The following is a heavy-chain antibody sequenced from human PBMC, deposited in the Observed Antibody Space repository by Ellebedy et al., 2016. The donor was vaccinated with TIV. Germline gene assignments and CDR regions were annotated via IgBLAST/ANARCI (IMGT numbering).Heavy chain of an antibody. D-gene: IGHD5-12*01. CDR3: ARWGPYSGTFQGPFAF. Sequence: AASVKVSCKASGETSSSHALNWVRHAPGQGLVWVGRIIAILNVVNYARKFQGRVTITADRSTNIVYLELSSLRTEETAVYYCARWGPYSGTFQGPFAFWGQGGLVTVSS. V-gene: IGHV1-69*04. J-gene: IGHJ4*02. CDR2: IIAILNVV. CDR1: GETSSSHA.